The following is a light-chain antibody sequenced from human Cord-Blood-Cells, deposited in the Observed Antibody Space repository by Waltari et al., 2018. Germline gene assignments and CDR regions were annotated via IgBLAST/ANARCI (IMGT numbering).Light chain of an antibody. V-gene: IGLV3-1*01. CDR3: QAWDSSTVV. CDR1: KLGDKY. J-gene: IGLJ2*01. Sequence: SYDLTQPPSVSVSPGHAASITCSGDKLGDKYACWYQQKPGQSPVLVIYQDSKRPSGIPERFSGSNSGNTATLTISGTQAMDEADYYCQAWDSSTVVFGGGTKLTVL. CDR2: QDS.